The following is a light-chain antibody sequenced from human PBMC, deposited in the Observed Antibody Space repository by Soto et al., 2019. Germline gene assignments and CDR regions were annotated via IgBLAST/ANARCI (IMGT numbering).Light chain of an antibody. CDR1: SSKIGSNT. CDR3: AAWDDSLNGPV. V-gene: IGLV1-44*01. J-gene: IGLJ2*01. Sequence: QSVLTQPPSASGTPGQRVTIPCSGSSSKIGSNTVNWYQQLPGTAPKLLIYSNNQRPSGVPDRFSGSKSGTSASLAISGLQSEEDADYYCAAWDDSLNGPVFGGGTALTVL. CDR2: SNN.